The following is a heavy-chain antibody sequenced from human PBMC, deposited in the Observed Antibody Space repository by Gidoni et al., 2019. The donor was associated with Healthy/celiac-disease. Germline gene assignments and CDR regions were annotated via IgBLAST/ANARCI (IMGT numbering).Heavy chain of an antibody. D-gene: IGHD3-10*01. Sequence: QVQLQESGPGLVKPSETLSLTCTVSGGSISSYYWSWIRQPPGKGLEWIGYIYYSGSTNYNPSLKSRVTISVDTSKNQFSLKLSSVTAADTAVYYCASYGSGSYIPSFDYWGQGTLVTVSS. CDR2: IYYSGST. CDR1: GGSISSYY. J-gene: IGHJ4*02. V-gene: IGHV4-59*01. CDR3: ASYGSGSYIPSFDY.